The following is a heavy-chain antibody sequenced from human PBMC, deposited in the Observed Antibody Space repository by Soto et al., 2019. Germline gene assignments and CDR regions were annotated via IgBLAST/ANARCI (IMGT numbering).Heavy chain of an antibody. J-gene: IGHJ4*02. CDR2: ISAYNGNT. CDR1: GYTFTIYG. Sequence: ASVKVSCKASGYTFTIYGISWVLQAPGQGLEWMGWISAYNGNTNYAQKLQGRVTMTTDTSTSTAYMELRSLRSDDTAVYYCARDRYDILTGYLFDYWGQGTLVTVSS. V-gene: IGHV1-18*01. D-gene: IGHD3-9*01. CDR3: ARDRYDILTGYLFDY.